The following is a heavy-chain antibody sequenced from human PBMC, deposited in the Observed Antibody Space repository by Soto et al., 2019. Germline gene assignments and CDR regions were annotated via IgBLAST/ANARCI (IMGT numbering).Heavy chain of an antibody. V-gene: IGHV1-69*04. CDR2: IIPILGIA. J-gene: IGHJ4*02. CDR3: ARDILASVRRLYFDY. D-gene: IGHD3-10*01. Sequence: SVKVSCKASGGTFSSYTISWVRQAPGQGLEWMGRIIPILGIANYAQKFQGRVTITADKSTSTAYMELSSLRSEDTAVYYCARDILASVRRLYFDYWGQGTLVTVSS. CDR1: GGTFSSYT.